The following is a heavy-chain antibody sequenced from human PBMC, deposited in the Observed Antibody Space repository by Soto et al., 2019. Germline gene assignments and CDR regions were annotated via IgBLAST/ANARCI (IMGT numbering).Heavy chain of an antibody. V-gene: IGHV1-2*02. Sequence: EASVKVSCKASGYTFTGYYMHWVRQAPGQGLEWMGWINPNSGGTNYAQKFQGRVTMTRDTSISTAYMELSRLRSDDTAVYYCARGKGYSYGTSLDYWGQGTLVTVSS. CDR1: GYTFTGYY. J-gene: IGHJ4*02. CDR2: INPNSGGT. D-gene: IGHD5-18*01. CDR3: ARGKGYSYGTSLDY.